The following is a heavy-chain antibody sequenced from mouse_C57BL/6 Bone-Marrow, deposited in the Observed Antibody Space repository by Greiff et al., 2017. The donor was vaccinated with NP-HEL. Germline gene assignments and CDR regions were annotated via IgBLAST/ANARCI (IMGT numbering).Heavy chain of an antibody. CDR1: GFTFSDYY. Sequence: EVKLVESGGGLVQPGGSLKLSCAASGFTFSDYYMYWVRQTPEKRLEWVAYISNGGGSTYYPDTVKGRFTISRDNAKNTLYLQMSRLKSEDTAMYYCARRYGSSSFYAMDYWGQGTSVTVSS. CDR2: ISNGGGST. J-gene: IGHJ4*01. CDR3: ARRYGSSSFYAMDY. D-gene: IGHD1-1*01. V-gene: IGHV5-12*01.